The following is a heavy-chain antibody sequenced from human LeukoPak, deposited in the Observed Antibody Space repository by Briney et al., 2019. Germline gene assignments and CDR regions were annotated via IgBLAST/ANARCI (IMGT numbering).Heavy chain of an antibody. Sequence: GGSLRLSCAASRFTVTTNYMIWVRQAPGKGLEWVSVIYSGGSTYYADSVKGRFTISRDNSKNTLYLQMNSLRAEDTAVYYCTTDSITMVRGVTYYFDYWGQGTLVTVSS. D-gene: IGHD3-10*01. J-gene: IGHJ4*02. CDR2: IYSGGST. V-gene: IGHV3-66*01. CDR3: TTDSITMVRGVTYYFDY. CDR1: RFTVTTNY.